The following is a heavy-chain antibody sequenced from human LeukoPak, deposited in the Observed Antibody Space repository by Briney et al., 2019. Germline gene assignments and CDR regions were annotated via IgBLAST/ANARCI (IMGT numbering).Heavy chain of an antibody. V-gene: IGHV1-69*02. D-gene: IGHD4-17*01. Sequence: SVKVSCKASGGTFSSYTISWVRQAPGQRLEWMGRIIPILGIANYAQKFQGRVTITADKSTSTAYMELSSLRSEDTAVYYCARGTWTWYAVTTEEPNFDYWGQGTLVTVSS. CDR3: ARGTWTWYAVTTEEPNFDY. CDR1: GGTFSSYT. J-gene: IGHJ4*02. CDR2: IIPILGIA.